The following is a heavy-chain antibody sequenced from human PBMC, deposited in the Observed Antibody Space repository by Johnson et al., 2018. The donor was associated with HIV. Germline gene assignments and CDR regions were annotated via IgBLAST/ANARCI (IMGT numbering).Heavy chain of an antibody. CDR1: GFTFDDYG. D-gene: IGHD3-22*01. Sequence: VQLVESGGGVVRPGGSLRLSCAASGFTFDDYGMTWVRQAPWKGLEWVGGINWDGDSTNYAASVQGRFTISRDNAKNSLYLQMNSLRAEDTALYYCARSIVVVINDAFDIWGQGTMVTVSS. J-gene: IGHJ3*02. V-gene: IGHV3-20*04. CDR3: ARSIVVVINDAFDI. CDR2: INWDGDST.